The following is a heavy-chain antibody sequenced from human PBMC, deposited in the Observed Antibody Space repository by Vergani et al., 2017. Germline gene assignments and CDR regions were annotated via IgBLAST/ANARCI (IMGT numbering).Heavy chain of an antibody. J-gene: IGHJ5*02. CDR2: IIPILGTA. CDR3: ARGGGSYMENWFDP. V-gene: IGHV1-69*11. Sequence: QVQLVQSGAEVKKPGSSVKVSCKASGGTFSSYAISWVRQAPGQGLEWMGRIIPILGTANYAQKFQGRVTSTADEATSAAYMELSSLRSEDTAVYYCARGGGSYMENWFDPWGQGTLVTVSS. CDR1: GGTFSSYA. D-gene: IGHD1-26*01.